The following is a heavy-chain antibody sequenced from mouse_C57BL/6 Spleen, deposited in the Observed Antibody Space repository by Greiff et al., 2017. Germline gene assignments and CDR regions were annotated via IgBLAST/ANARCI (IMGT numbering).Heavy chain of an antibody. J-gene: IGHJ3*01. CDR1: GFTFSDYG. CDR2: IRSCSSPI. V-gene: IGHV5-17*01. CDR3: ARGLFAY. Sequence: EVQGVESGGGLVKPGGSLKLSCAASGFTFSDYGMHWVRQAPGKGLGWVAYIRSCSSPIYYADTVKGRFTISRDNAKNTLFLQMTSLRAEDTAMYYCARGLFAYWGQGTLVTVSA.